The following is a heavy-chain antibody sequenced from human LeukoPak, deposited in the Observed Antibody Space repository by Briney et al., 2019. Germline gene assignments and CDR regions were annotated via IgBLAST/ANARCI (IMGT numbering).Heavy chain of an antibody. Sequence: ASVKVSCKASGYTFTSYGISWVRQAPGQGLEWMGWISAYNGNTNYAQKLQGRVTMTTDTSTSTAYMELRSLRSDDTAVYYCARDRYSSSSDFPHAFDIWGQGTMVTVSS. J-gene: IGHJ3*02. V-gene: IGHV1-18*01. D-gene: IGHD6-6*01. CDR3: ARDRYSSSSDFPHAFDI. CDR1: GYTFTSYG. CDR2: ISAYNGNT.